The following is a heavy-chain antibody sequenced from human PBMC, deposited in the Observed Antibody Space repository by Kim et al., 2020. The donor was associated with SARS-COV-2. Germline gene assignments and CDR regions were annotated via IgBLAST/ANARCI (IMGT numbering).Heavy chain of an antibody. J-gene: IGHJ4*02. Sequence: SETLSLTCTVSGGSISSSSYYWGWIRQPPGKGLEWIGSIYYSGSTYYNPSLKSRVTISVDTSKNQFSLKLSSVTAADTAVYYCARHVRPGELLLRAGFDYWGQGTLVTVSS. CDR1: GGSISSSSYY. V-gene: IGHV4-39*01. CDR3: ARHVRPGELLLRAGFDY. CDR2: IYYSGST. D-gene: IGHD3-10*01.